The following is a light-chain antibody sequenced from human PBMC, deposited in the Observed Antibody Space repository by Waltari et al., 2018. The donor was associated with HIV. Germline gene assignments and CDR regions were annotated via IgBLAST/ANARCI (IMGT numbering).Light chain of an antibody. CDR2: GES. CDR3: QQYNNWHSIT. J-gene: IGKJ5*01. V-gene: IGKV3-15*01. Sequence: ELVMTQSPATLSVSPRESATLSCRASQSVSSNLAWYQQKPGQAPRHLIYGESTRATSIPARFIGSGSGTEFTLTISSLQSEDFAVYYCQQYNNWHSITFGQGTRLEIK. CDR1: QSVSSN.